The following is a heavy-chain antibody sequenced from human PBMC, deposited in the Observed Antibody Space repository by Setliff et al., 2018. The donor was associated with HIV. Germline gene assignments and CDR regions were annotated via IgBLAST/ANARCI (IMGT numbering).Heavy chain of an antibody. D-gene: IGHD2-8*01. Sequence: SETLSLTCTVSRYSISSAYYWSWIRQPAGKGLEWIGRIYTTGTTDYNPSLKTRASMSIDTSKNQFSLNLTSVTAADTAVYYCASGPYCSNGVCRYSVWYFDFWGQGTRVTISS. CDR2: IYTTGTT. CDR1: RYSISSAYY. J-gene: IGHJ4*02. V-gene: IGHV4-4*07. CDR3: ASGPYCSNGVCRYSVWYFDF.